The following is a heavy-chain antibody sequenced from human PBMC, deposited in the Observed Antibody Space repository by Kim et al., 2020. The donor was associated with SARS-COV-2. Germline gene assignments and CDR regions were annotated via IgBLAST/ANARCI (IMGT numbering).Heavy chain of an antibody. J-gene: IGHJ4*02. CDR3: AGITWDATVDY. Sequence: TLYAKKFQGRVTMTEDTSTDTAYMKLSSLRSEYTAVYYCAGITWDATVDYWGQGTLVTVSS. D-gene: IGHD4-4*01. CDR2: T. V-gene: IGHV1-24*01.